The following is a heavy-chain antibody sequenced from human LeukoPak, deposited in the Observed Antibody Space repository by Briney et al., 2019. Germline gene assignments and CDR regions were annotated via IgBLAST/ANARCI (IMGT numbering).Heavy chain of an antibody. V-gene: IGHV3-48*01. D-gene: IGHD3-10*01. J-gene: IGHJ4*02. CDR1: GFTFSSYS. CDR3: ARGKRMVRGVIIPPIDY. Sequence: PGGSLRLSCAASGFTFSSYSMNWVRQAPGKGLEWVSYISSSSSTIYYADSVKGRSTISRDNAKNSLYLQMNSLRAEDTAVYYCARGKRMVRGVIIPPIDYWGQGTLVTVSS. CDR2: ISSSSSTI.